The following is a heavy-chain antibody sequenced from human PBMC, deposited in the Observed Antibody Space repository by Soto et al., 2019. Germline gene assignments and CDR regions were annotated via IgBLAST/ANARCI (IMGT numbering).Heavy chain of an antibody. V-gene: IGHV3-30-3*01. CDR1: GFTFSSYA. CDR2: ISYDGSNK. D-gene: IGHD3-3*01. J-gene: IGHJ4*02. CDR3: ARMNPSLEWLLSGVDY. Sequence: QVQLVESGGGVVQPGRSLRLSCAASGFTFSSYAMHWVRQAPGKGLEWVAVISYDGSNKYYADSVKGRFTISRDNSKNTLYLQMNSLRAEDTAVYYCARMNPSLEWLLSGVDYWGQGTLVTVSS.